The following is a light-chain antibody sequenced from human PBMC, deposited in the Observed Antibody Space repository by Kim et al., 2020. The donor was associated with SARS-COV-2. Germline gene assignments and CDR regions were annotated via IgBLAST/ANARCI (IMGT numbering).Light chain of an antibody. CDR1: QSVGNNY. Sequence: LAPGEIATLSCRASQSVGNNYLAWYQHKPGQAPRLLIYDASNRATGIPARFSGSGSGTDFTLTISSLEPEDFAVYYCQQRANWLTFGGGTKVDIK. CDR2: DAS. V-gene: IGKV3-11*01. CDR3: QQRANWLT. J-gene: IGKJ4*01.